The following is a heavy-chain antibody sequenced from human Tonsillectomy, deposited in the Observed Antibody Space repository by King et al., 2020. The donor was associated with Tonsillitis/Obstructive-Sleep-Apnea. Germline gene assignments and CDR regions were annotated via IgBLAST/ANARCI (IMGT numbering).Heavy chain of an antibody. CDR1: GFTFGDYA. V-gene: IGHV3-49*04. CDR3: TRVGSGITAVYGIDV. J-gene: IGHJ6*02. D-gene: IGHD6-13*01. CDR2: IRSKAYGGTT. Sequence: VQLVESGGGLVQPGRSLRLSCTVSGFTFGDYAMNWVRQAPGKGLEWVGFIRSKAYGGTTEYAASVKGRFTISRDDSKSIAYLQMNSLKTEDTAVYYCTRVGSGITAVYGIDVWGQGTTVTVSS.